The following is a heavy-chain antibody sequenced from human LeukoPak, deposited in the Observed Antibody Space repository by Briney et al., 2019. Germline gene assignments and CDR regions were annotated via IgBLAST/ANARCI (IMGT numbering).Heavy chain of an antibody. Sequence: SETLSLTCAVYGGSFSGYYWSWIRQPPGKGLEWIGEINHSGSTNYNPSLKSRVTISVDTSKNQFSLRLSSVTAADTAVYYCAISGYCSSTSCYGMDVWGQGTTVTVSS. V-gene: IGHV4-34*01. J-gene: IGHJ6*02. D-gene: IGHD2-2*03. CDR2: INHSGST. CDR1: GGSFSGYY. CDR3: AISGYCSSTSCYGMDV.